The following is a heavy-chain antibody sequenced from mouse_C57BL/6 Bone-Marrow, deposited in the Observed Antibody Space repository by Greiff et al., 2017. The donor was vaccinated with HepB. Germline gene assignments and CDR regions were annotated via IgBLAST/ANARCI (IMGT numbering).Heavy chain of an antibody. CDR1: GYTFTDYY. CDR3: ARGVTAMWSLAY. Sequence: EVMLVESGPVLVKPGASVKMSCKASGYTFTDYYMNWVKQSHGKSLEWIGVINPYNGGTSYNQKFKGKATLTVDKSSSTAYMELNSLTSEDSAVYYCARGVTAMWSLAYWGQGTLVTVSA. CDR2: INPYNGGT. V-gene: IGHV1-19*01. J-gene: IGHJ3*01. D-gene: IGHD1-2*01.